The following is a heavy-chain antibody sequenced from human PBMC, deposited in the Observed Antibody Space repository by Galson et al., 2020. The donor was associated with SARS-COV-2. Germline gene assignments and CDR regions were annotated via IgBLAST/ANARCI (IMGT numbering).Heavy chain of an antibody. CDR2: ISYAGSNK. V-gene: IGHV3-30*04. CDR3: ARVRYYYDSSGYYYNNGGYYYYYYGRDV. CDR1: GFPISSYA. Sequence: GESLKISCAASGFPISSYAMHWVRQAPGKGLERVALISYAGSNKYYADSVKGRFTISRDNSKNTLYLQMNSLRAEDTAVYYCARVRYYYDSSGYYYNNGGYYYYYYGRDVWGQGTTVTVSS. J-gene: IGHJ6*02. D-gene: IGHD3-22*01.